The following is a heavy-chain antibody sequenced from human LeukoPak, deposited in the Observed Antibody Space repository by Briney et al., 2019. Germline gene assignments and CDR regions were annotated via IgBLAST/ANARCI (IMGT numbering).Heavy chain of an antibody. CDR1: GASVSSNSAA. V-gene: IGHV6-1*01. Sequence: QTLSLTFAISGASVSSNSAAWNWIRQSPSRGLEWLGRTYYRSKWYNDSAISVTSRLNINPHTSKHQFSLQLYSVTPEDTAVYYCASGGYSYGSYNYMDVWGRGTTVTVSS. CDR3: ASGGYSYGSYNYMDV. D-gene: IGHD5-18*01. CDR2: TYYRSKWYN. J-gene: IGHJ6*03.